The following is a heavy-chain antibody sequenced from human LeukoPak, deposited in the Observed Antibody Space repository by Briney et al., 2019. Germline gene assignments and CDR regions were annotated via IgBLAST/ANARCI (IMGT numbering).Heavy chain of an antibody. J-gene: IGHJ6*03. CDR3: ARDKGQSGGIYQSYMDV. CDR1: GGSISRYY. Sequence: SETLSLTCTVSGGSISRYYWSWIRQPAGKGLEGIGRMYTSGSTNYNPSLKSRVTMSVDTSKNQFSLTVNSVTAADTAVYYCARDKGQSGGIYQSYMDVWGTGTTVIVSS. CDR2: MYTSGST. D-gene: IGHD6-25*01. V-gene: IGHV4-4*07.